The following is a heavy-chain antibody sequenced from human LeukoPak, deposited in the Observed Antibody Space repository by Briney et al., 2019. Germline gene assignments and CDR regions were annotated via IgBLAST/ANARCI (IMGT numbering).Heavy chain of an antibody. CDR3: ARDPFGVDNH. V-gene: IGHV3-30-3*01. CDR1: GFTFSSYA. CDR2: ISYDGSNK. Sequence: GRSLRLSCAASGFTFSSYAMHWVRQAPGKGLEWVAVISYDGSNKYYADSVKGRFTISRDNSKNTLYLQMNSLRAEDTAVYYCARDPFGVDNHWGQGTLVTVSS. D-gene: IGHD3-16*01. J-gene: IGHJ5*02.